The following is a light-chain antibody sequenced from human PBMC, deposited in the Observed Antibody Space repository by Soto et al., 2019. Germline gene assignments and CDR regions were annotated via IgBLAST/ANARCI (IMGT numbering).Light chain of an antibody. CDR1: QSITNY. J-gene: IGKJ3*01. Sequence: DIQVTQSPSSLSASVGDRVTITCRASQSITNYLSWYEQRPGKAPRLLIYSASALQSGVPSRFSGSGSGTDFTLTISSLQPEDFATYYCQQSHSAPFTFGPGTKVDIK. CDR3: QQSHSAPFT. V-gene: IGKV1-39*01. CDR2: SAS.